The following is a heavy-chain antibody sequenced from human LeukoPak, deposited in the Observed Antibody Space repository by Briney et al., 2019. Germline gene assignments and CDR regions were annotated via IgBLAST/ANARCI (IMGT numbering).Heavy chain of an antibody. Sequence: PGVSLRLSCAASGFTFSSYWMNWVRQAPGKGRVWVSRIASDGSSTTYADSVKGRFSISRDNAKNTLYLQMNSLRVEDTAVYYCARGRPHGNDYRGQGTLVTVS. CDR1: GFTFSSYW. J-gene: IGHJ4*02. V-gene: IGHV3-74*01. CDR3: ARGRPHGNDY. D-gene: IGHD4-23*01. CDR2: IASDGSST.